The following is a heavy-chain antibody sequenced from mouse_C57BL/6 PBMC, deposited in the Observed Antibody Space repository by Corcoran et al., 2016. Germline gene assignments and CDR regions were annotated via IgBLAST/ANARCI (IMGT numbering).Heavy chain of an antibody. V-gene: IGHV8-12*01. CDR3: ARREDSNYVSPGFAY. J-gene: IGHJ3*01. CDR2: IYWDDDK. Sequence: QVTLKESGPGILQSSQTLSLTCSFYGFSLSTSGMGVSWIRQPSGKGLEWLAHIYWDDDKRYNPSLKSRLTISKDTSRNQVFLKITSVDTADTATYYCARREDSNYVSPGFAYWGQGTLVTVSA. D-gene: IGHD2-5*01. CDR1: GFSLSTSGMG.